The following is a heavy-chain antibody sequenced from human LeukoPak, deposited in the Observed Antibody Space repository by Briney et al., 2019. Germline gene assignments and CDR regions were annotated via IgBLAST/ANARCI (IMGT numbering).Heavy chain of an antibody. J-gene: IGHJ4*02. V-gene: IGHV1-18*01. Sequence: ASVKVSCKASGYTFTSYGISWVRQAPGQGLEWMGWISAYNGNTNYAQKLQGRVTMTTDTSTSTAYMELRSLRSDDTAVYYCARESIMITFGGVSNDYWGQGTLVTVS. CDR1: GYTFTSYG. CDR2: ISAYNGNT. CDR3: ARESIMITFGGVSNDY. D-gene: IGHD3-16*01.